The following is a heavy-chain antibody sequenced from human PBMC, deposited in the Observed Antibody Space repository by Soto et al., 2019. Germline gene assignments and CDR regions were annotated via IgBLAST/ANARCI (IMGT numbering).Heavy chain of an antibody. V-gene: IGHV1-69*06. CDR1: GGTFSSYA. J-gene: IGHJ3*02. CDR3: ARDQDYYDSSGYLGAFDI. D-gene: IGHD3-22*01. Sequence: SVKVSCKASGGTFSSYAISWVRQAPGQGLEWMGGIIPIFGTANYAQKFQGRVTITADKSTSTAYMELSSLRSEDTAVYYCARDQDYYDSSGYLGAFDIWGQGTMVTVSS. CDR2: IIPIFGTA.